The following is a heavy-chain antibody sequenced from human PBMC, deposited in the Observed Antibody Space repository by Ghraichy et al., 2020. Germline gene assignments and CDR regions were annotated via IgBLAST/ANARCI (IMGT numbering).Heavy chain of an antibody. CDR2: ISSNGGST. V-gene: IGHV3-64D*06. J-gene: IGHJ3*02. CDR3: VKDQDRSIPGRKAFDI. Sequence: GGSLRLSCSASGFTLTNYAMHWVRQAPGKGLEYVSAISSNGGSTYYADSVKGRFTISRDNSKNTLYLQMSSLSTEDTAVYYCVKDQDRSIPGRKAFDIWGQGTMVTVSS. CDR1: GFTLTNYA. D-gene: IGHD6-6*01.